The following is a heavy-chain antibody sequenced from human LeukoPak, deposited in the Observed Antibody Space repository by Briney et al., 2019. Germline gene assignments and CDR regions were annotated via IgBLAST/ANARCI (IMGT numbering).Heavy chain of an antibody. CDR2: ISSSSSYI. CDR1: GSTFSSYS. V-gene: IGHV3-21*01. D-gene: IGHD5-18*01. J-gene: IGHJ4*02. Sequence: GGSLRLSCAASGSTFSSYSMNWVRQAPGKGLEWVSSISSSSSYIYYADSVKGRFTISRDNAKNSLYLQMNSLRAEDTAVYYCAGPSGYSYGIFYWGQGTLVTVSS. CDR3: AGPSGYSYGIFY.